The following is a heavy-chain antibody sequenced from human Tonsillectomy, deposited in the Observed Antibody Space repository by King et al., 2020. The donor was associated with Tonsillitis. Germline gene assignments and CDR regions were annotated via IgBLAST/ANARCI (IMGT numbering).Heavy chain of an antibody. V-gene: IGHV5-51*01. J-gene: IGHJ5*02. Sequence: QLVQSGAEVKKPGESLKISCKGSGYTFTTYWIDWVRQMPGKGLEWMGIIYPADSDTRNSPSFQGQVTISADKSISTAYLQWSSLKASDTATYYCARRAVTTFDPWGQGTLVTVSS. D-gene: IGHD4-17*01. CDR1: GYTFTTYW. CDR2: IYPADSDT. CDR3: ARRAVTTFDP.